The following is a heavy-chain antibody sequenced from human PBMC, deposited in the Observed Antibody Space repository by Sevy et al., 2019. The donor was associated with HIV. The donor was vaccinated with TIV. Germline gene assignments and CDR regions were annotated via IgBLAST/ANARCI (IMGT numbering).Heavy chain of an antibody. D-gene: IGHD6-19*01. CDR1: GYSISSDYY. Sequence: SETLSLTCAVSGYSISSDYYWGWIRQPPRKGLGWIGSIYHSGYSYYNPSLKSRVTISVDTSKNQFSLKLSSVTAADTAVYYCARAIGTQVAGLYYFDYWGQGTLVTVSS. CDR2: IYHSGYS. J-gene: IGHJ4*02. CDR3: ARAIGTQVAGLYYFDY. V-gene: IGHV4-38-2*01.